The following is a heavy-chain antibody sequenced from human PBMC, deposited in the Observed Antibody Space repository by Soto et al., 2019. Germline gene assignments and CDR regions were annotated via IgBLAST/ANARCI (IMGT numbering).Heavy chain of an antibody. CDR3: ARDALWFGELYLDAFDI. CDR1: GYTFTSYA. J-gene: IGHJ3*02. CDR2: INAGNGNT. V-gene: IGHV1-3*01. Sequence: GASVKVSCKASGYTFTSYAMHWVRQGPGQRLEWMGWINAGNGNTKYSQKFQGRVTITRDTSASTAYMELSSLRSEDTAVYYCARDALWFGELYLDAFDIWGQGTMVTVSS. D-gene: IGHD3-10*01.